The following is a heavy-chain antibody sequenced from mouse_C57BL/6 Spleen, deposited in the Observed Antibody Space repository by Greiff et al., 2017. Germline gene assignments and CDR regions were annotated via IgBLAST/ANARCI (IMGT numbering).Heavy chain of an antibody. D-gene: IGHD1-1*01. CDR3: ARSRLRYVYFDY. Sequence: QVHVKQSGAELARPGASVKLSCKASGYTFTSYGISWVKQRTGQGLEWIGEIYPRSGNTYYNEKFKGKATLAADKSSSTAYMELRSLTSEDSAVYFCARSRLRYVYFDYWGQGTTLTVSS. CDR2: IYPRSGNT. J-gene: IGHJ2*01. V-gene: IGHV1-81*01. CDR1: GYTFTSYG.